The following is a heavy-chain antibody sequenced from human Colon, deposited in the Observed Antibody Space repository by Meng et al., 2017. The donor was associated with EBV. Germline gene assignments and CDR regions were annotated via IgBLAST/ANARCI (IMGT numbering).Heavy chain of an antibody. D-gene: IGHD1-26*01. Sequence: QLPWSGPRPVMPSPTQTLTCTVSVCSFTRATYCVGWIRQPPGKGMEWVWLVFYSWINNYHHCLYMQVTLTFNKSNNQFPLVLTSVTAADMAVYLCSRDPPPGIVGGLVYWGPGTLVTVSS. CDR2: VFYSWIN. CDR3: SRDPPPGIVGGLVY. CDR1: VCSFTRATYC. J-gene: IGHJ4*02. V-gene: IGHV4-39*06.